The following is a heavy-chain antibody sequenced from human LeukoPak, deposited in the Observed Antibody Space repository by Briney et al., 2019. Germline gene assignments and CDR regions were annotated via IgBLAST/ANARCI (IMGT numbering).Heavy chain of an antibody. CDR2: IDPSDSYT. CDR3: ARHIWGSGSYYDY. V-gene: IGHV5-10-1*01. CDR1: GYSFTSYW. J-gene: IGHJ4*02. D-gene: IGHD3-10*01. Sequence: GESLKISCKGSGYSFTSYWISWVRQMPGKGLEWMGRIDPSDSYTNYSPSFQGHVTISADKSISPAYLQWSSPKASDTAMYYCARHIWGSGSYYDYWGQGTLVTVSS.